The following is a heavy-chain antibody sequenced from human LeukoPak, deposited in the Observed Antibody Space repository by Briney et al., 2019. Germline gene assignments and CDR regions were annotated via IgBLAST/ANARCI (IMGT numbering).Heavy chain of an antibody. V-gene: IGHV1-2*02. CDR2: INPNSGGT. CDR3: ARETPRTPQDY. D-gene: IGHD2-2*01. CDR1: GYTFTGYY. Sequence: ASVKVSFTASGYTFTGYYMHWVRQAPGQGLEWMGWINPNSGGTNYAQKFQGRVTMTRDTSISTAYMELSRLRSDDTAVYYCARETPRTPQDYWGQGTLVTVSS. J-gene: IGHJ4*02.